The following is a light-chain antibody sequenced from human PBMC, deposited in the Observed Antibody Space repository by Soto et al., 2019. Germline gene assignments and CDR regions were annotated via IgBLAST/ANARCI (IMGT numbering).Light chain of an antibody. J-gene: IGKJ1*01. CDR2: GAS. CDR1: HSVSSSF. V-gene: IGKV3-20*01. Sequence: DIVLTQSPGTLSLSPGETATLSCRASHSVSSSFLAWYQQRPGQAPRLLIYGASNRATGIPDRFSGSGSGTDFTHTISRLQSEDFAVYYCQQYGSSPRTFGQGTKVDIK. CDR3: QQYGSSPRT.